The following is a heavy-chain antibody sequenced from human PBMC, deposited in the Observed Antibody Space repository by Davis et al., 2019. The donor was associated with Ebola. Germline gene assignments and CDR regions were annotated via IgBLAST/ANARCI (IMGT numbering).Heavy chain of an antibody. Sequence: SGPTLVKPTQTLTLTCTFSGFSLSTSGVGLAWLPQSPGKALEWLAFIYWDDDRRYSTSLMSRLTISRDTSKNQVVLTVTNMDPVDTATYYCAHWSARHGLDVWGRGTTVTVSS. CDR1: GFSLSTSGVG. J-gene: IGHJ6*04. D-gene: IGHD3-3*01. CDR2: IYWDDDR. V-gene: IGHV2-5*02. CDR3: AHWSARHGLDV.